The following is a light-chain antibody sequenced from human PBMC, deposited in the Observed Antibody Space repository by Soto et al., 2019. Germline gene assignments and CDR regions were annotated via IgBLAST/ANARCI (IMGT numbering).Light chain of an antibody. V-gene: IGKV1-39*01. Sequence: DIHLTQSPSTLSASVGDGVTTTCRASQSVSIWLAWYRQKPGKAPKLLIYAASSLQSGVPSRFSGSGSGTDFTLTISSLQPEDFATYYCQQSYSTPFTFGQGTRLEIK. J-gene: IGKJ5*01. CDR1: QSVSIW. CDR3: QQSYSTPFT. CDR2: AAS.